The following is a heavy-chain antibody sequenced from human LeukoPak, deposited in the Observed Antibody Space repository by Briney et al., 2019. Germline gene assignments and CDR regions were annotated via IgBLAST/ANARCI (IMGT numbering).Heavy chain of an antibody. Sequence: ASVKVSCKASGGTFSSYAISWVRQAPGQGLEWMGGIIPIFGTANYAQKFQGRVTITADESTSTAYMELSSLRSEDTAVYYCAREGSIVDVPAAILYSNWFDPWGQGTLVTVSS. CDR2: IIPIFGTA. V-gene: IGHV1-69*13. D-gene: IGHD2-2*01. J-gene: IGHJ5*02. CDR1: GGTFSSYA. CDR3: AREGSIVDVPAAILYSNWFDP.